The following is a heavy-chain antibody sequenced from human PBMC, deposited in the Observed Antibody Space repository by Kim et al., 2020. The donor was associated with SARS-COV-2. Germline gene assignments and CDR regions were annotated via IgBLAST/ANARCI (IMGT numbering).Heavy chain of an antibody. CDR2: MNPNSGNT. D-gene: IGHD3-16*02. CDR1: GYTFTSYD. Sequence: ASVKVSCKASGYTFTSYDINWVRQATGQGLEWMGWMNPNSGNTGYAQKFQGRVTMTRNTSISTAYMELSSLRSEDTAVYYCARGYYDYGWGSYRYDNWFDLWGQGTLVTVSS. J-gene: IGHJ5*02. CDR3: ARGYYDYGWGSYRYDNWFDL. V-gene: IGHV1-8*01.